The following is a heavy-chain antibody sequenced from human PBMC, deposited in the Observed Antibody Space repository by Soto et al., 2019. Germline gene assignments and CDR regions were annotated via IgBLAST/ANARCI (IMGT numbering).Heavy chain of an antibody. D-gene: IGHD6-13*01. CDR1: GGSIISDD. CDR3: ARESRSWYGSIWDY. Sequence: SETLSLTCTVSGGSIISDDWSWIRLPPGKGLEWSGYIYFSGGTNYNPSLKSRVTISVDTSKNQFSLKLSSVTAADTAVYYCARESRSWYGSIWDYWGQGTLVTVS. J-gene: IGHJ4*02. V-gene: IGHV4-59*12. CDR2: IYFSGGT.